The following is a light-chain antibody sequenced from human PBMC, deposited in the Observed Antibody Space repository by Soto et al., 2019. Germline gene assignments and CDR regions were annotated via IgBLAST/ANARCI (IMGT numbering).Light chain of an antibody. V-gene: IGKV3-15*01. CDR3: QQYMDWPLT. Sequence: EIVMTQSPATLSVSPGERATLSCRASQTISSNLAWYQQKPGQAPRLLMYGASTRATAIPARFSDSGSATEFTLTISSLQSEDFAVYDCQQYMDWPLTFGGGTTVEIK. CDR1: QTISSN. J-gene: IGKJ4*01. CDR2: GAS.